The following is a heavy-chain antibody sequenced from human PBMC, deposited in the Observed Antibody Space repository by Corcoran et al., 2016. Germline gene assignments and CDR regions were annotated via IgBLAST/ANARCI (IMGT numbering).Heavy chain of an antibody. J-gene: IGHJ6*02. CDR1: GYRFTTSW. Sequence: EVQLVQSGAEVKKPGESLKISCQGSGYRFTTSWIAWVRQMPGKGLESMGVIYPGDSDTRYSPSFQGQVTISADKSIGTAYLQWSSLKASDTAMYYCARQTRSGVDVWGQGTPVTVSS. D-gene: IGHD2-15*01. CDR2: IYPGDSDT. V-gene: IGHV5-51*01. CDR3: ARQTRSGVDV.